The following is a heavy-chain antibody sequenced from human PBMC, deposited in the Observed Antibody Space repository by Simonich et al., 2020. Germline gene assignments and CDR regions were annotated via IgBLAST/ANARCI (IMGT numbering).Heavy chain of an antibody. J-gene: IGHJ4*02. Sequence: VQLVQSGAEVKKPGATVKISCKVSGYTLTELSMHWVRQAPGKGLEGMGGFDPEDGETIYAQKFQGRVTMTEDTSTDTAYMELSSLRSEDTAVYYCATNSPSSWGYHNFDYWGQGTLVTVSS. CDR1: GYTLTELS. V-gene: IGHV1-24*01. CDR2: FDPEDGET. CDR3: ATNSPSSWGYHNFDY. D-gene: IGHD7-27*01.